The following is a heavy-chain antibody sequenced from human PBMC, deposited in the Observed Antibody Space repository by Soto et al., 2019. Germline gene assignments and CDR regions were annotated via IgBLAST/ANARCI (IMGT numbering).Heavy chain of an antibody. J-gene: IGHJ1*01. CDR2: ISYDGSNK. Sequence: QVQLVESGGGVVQPGRSLRLSCAASGFTFSSYAMHWVRQAPGKGLEWVAVISYDGSNKYYADSVKGRFTISRDNSKNTLYLQMNSLRAEDTAVYYCARGPTFYDSSGYYYAGYFQHWGQGTLVTVSS. CDR3: ARGPTFYDSSGYYYAGYFQH. CDR1: GFTFSSYA. D-gene: IGHD3-22*01. V-gene: IGHV3-30-3*01.